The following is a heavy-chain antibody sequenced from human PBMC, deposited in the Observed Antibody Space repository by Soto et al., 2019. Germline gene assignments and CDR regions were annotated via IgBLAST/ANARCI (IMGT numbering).Heavy chain of an antibody. J-gene: IGHJ6*02. V-gene: IGHV5-51*01. CDR1: GYIFTSYW. D-gene: IGHD4-4*01. Sequence: GESLKISCKGSGYIFTSYWIGWVRQMPWKGLEWVGIIYPGDSDTRYSPSFQGQVTISADKSISTAYLQWSSLKASDTAMYYCARSLSVTVTRPPSYYYGMDVWGQGTTVTVSS. CDR2: IYPGDSDT. CDR3: ARSLSVTVTRPPSYYYGMDV.